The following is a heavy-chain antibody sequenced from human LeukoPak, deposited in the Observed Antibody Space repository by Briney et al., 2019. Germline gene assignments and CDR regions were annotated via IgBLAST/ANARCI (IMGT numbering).Heavy chain of an antibody. CDR2: IYYSGGT. CDR3: ARDLGGGYSYV. V-gene: IGHV4-59*01. Sequence: SETLSLTCTVSGGSISSYYWSWIRQPPGKGLEWIGYIYYSGGTNYNPSLKSRVTISVDTSKNQFSLKLSSVTAADTAVYYCARDLGGGYSYVWGQGTLVTVSS. D-gene: IGHD5-18*01. CDR1: GGSISSYY. J-gene: IGHJ4*02.